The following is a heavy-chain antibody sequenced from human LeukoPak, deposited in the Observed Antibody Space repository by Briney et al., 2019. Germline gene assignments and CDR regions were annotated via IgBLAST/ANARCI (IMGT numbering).Heavy chain of an antibody. CDR3: ARPQTYYFGSGSYYDY. J-gene: IGHJ4*02. CDR2: ITGSGGYT. D-gene: IGHD3-10*01. V-gene: IGHV3-23*01. CDR1: GFTFYSYV. Sequence: PAGGSLRLSCAASGFTFYSYVMNWVRQAPGKGLEWVSAITGSGGYTYYADSVKGRFTISRDNSRNTVSLQMNSLRADDTAVYYCARPQTYYFGSGSYYDYFGQGTLVTVSS.